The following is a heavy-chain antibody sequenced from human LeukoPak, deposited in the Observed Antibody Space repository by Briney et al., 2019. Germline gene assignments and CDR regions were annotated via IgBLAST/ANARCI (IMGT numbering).Heavy chain of an antibody. V-gene: IGHV1-69*13. CDR1: GYTFTSYA. J-gene: IGHJ6*02. CDR2: IIPIFGTA. Sequence: ASVKVSCKASGYTFTSYAMNWVRQAPGQGLEWMGGIIPIFGTANYAQKFQGRVTITADESTSTAYMELSSLRSEDTAVYYCASPLPGRELYGMDVWGQGTTVTVSS. CDR3: ASPLPGRELYGMDV. D-gene: IGHD1-26*01.